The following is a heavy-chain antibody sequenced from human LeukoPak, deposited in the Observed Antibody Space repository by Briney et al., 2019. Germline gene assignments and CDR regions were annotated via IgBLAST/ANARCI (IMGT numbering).Heavy chain of an antibody. J-gene: IGHJ4*02. CDR2: IWYDGSNK. CDR1: GFTFSSYG. D-gene: IGHD3-22*01. V-gene: IGHV3-33*01. Sequence: GRSLRLSCAASGFTFSSYGMHWDRQAPGKGLEWVAVIWYDGSNKYYADSVKGRFTISRDNSKNTLYLQMNSLRAEDTAVYYCAREHFDSSGYLDWGQGTLVTVSS. CDR3: AREHFDSSGYLD.